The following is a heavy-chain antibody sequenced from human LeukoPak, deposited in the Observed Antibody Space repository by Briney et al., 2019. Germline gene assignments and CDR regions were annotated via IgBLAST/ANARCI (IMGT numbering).Heavy chain of an antibody. J-gene: IGHJ4*02. CDR3: ARVAYSSGSPFDY. Sequence: GGSLRLSCAASGFTFSSYSMNWVRQAPGKGLEWVSSISSSSSYIYYADSVKGRFTISRDNAKNSLYLQMNSLRAEDTAVYYCARVAYSSGSPFDYWGQGALVTVSS. D-gene: IGHD6-19*01. CDR1: GFTFSSYS. CDR2: ISSSSSYI. V-gene: IGHV3-21*01.